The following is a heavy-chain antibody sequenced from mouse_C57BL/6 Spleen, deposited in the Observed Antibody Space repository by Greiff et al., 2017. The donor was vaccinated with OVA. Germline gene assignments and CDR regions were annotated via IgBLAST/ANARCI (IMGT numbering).Heavy chain of an antibody. J-gene: IGHJ2*01. CDR2: INPGSGGT. D-gene: IGHD2-1*01. Sequence: QVHVKQSGAELVRPGTSVKVSCKASGYAFTNYLIEWVKQRPGQGLEWIGVINPGSGGTNYNEKFKGKATLTADKSSSTAYMQLSSLTSEDSAVYFCARWTHYGNYIDYWGQGTTLTVSS. CDR3: ARWTHYGNYIDY. V-gene: IGHV1-54*01. CDR1: GYAFTNYL.